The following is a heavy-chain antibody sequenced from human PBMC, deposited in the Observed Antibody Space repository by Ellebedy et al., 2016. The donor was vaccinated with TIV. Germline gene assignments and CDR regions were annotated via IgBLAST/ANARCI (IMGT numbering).Heavy chain of an antibody. J-gene: IGHJ4*02. CDR3: ANGGLWFGEPFDY. D-gene: IGHD3-10*01. CDR1: GFTFSSYA. V-gene: IGHV3-30*04. CDR2: ISYDGSNK. Sequence: GESLKISXAASGFTFSSYAMHWVRQAPGKGLEWVAVISYDGSNKYYADSVKGRFTISRDNSKNTLYLQMNSLRAEDTAVYYCANGGLWFGEPFDYWGQGTLVTVSS.